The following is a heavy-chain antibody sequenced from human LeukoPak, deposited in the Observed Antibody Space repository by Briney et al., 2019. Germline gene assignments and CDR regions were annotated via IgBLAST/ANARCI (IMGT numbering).Heavy chain of an antibody. CDR3: AKVGCSSTACYGVDY. D-gene: IGHD2-2*01. CDR1: GFTFSSYA. CDR2: ISGSGGTT. Sequence: GGSLRLSCAASGFTFSSYAMSWVRQAPGKGLEWVSEISGSGGTTDYADSVRGRFTISRDNSKNTLYLQMNTLRAEDTAVYYCAKVGCSSTACYGVDYWGQGTLVTVSS. V-gene: IGHV3-23*01. J-gene: IGHJ4*02.